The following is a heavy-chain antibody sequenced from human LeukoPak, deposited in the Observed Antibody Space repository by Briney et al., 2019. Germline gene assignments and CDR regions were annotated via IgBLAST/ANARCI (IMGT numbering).Heavy chain of an antibody. CDR1: GYSFTSYW. V-gene: IGHV5-51*01. CDR2: IYPGDSDT. D-gene: IGHD3-10*01. J-gene: IGHJ4*02. CDR3: ARGFLPRYYYGSGSYLQYFDY. Sequence: GESLKISCKGSGYSFTSYWIGWVRQMPGKSLEWMGIIYPGDSDTRYSPSFQGQVTISADKSISTAYLQWSSLKASDTAMYYCARGFLPRYYYGSGSYLQYFDYWGQGTLVTVSS.